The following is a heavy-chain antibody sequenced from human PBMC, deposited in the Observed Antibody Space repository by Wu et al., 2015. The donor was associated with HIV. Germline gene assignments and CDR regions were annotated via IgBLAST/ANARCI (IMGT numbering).Heavy chain of an antibody. CDR3: ARASDLRYSYGQILNDY. Sequence: QVHLGQSGAEVKKPGSSIKVSCKASGGNFNTYAINWVRQAPGQGLEWMGGIIPLFDEPNYAQKFKGKVTITTDKSTNTAYIELRSLRSEDTAMYYCARASDLRYSYGQILNDYWGQGTLVTVSS. V-gene: IGHV1-69*05. D-gene: IGHD5-18*01. J-gene: IGHJ4*02. CDR2: IIPLFDEP. CDR1: GGNFNTYA.